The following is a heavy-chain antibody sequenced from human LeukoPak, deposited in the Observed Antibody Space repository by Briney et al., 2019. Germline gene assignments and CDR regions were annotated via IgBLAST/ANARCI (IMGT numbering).Heavy chain of an antibody. D-gene: IGHD6-19*01. V-gene: IGHV4-59*01. CDR2: IYYSGST. J-gene: IGHJ3*02. CDR3: ARGEYSSGWYWAFDI. Sequence: SETLSLTCTVSGGSISSYYWSWIRQPPGKGLEWIGYIYYSGSTNYNPSLKSRVTISVDTSKNQFSLKLSSVTAADTAVYYCARGEYSSGWYWAFDIWGQGTMVTVSS. CDR1: GGSISSYY.